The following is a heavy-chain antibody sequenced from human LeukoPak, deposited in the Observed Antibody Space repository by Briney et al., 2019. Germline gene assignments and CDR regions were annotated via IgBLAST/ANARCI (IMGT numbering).Heavy chain of an antibody. CDR3: ARSTHYDSLTGYNGFDY. CDR1: GYSFPSYW. V-gene: IGHV5-51*01. Sequence: PGESLKISCKGSGYSFPSYWIGWVRQMPGKGLEWMGIIYPGDSDTRYSPSFQGQVTISADKSISTAYLQWSSLKASDTAMYYCARSTHYDSLTGYNGFDYWGQGTLVTVSS. J-gene: IGHJ4*02. D-gene: IGHD3-9*01. CDR2: IYPGDSDT.